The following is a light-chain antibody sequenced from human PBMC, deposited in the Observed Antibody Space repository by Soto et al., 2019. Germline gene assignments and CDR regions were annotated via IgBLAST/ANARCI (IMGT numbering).Light chain of an antibody. CDR2: GAS. Sequence: EIVLTQSPGTLSLSPGERATLSCRASQSVTSSSLAWYQQQPGQAPRLLIYGASSRASGIPARFSGSGSGTGFTLTISRLEPEDFAVYYCQQYGSSPTFGQGTRLEIK. J-gene: IGKJ5*01. CDR1: QSVTSSS. V-gene: IGKV3-20*01. CDR3: QQYGSSPT.